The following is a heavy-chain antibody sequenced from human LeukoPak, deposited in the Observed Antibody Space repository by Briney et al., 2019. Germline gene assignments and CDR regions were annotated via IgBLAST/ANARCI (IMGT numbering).Heavy chain of an antibody. CDR3: AKEYSGYDFDY. J-gene: IGHJ4*02. CDR1: GFTLRSYD. Sequence: GGSLLLSCAASGFTLRSYDMSWVRPAPGKGLEGVAATSGSGVSSYYADSVRGRFTISRDNSQNTLYLQMDGLRAEDTALYYCAKEYSGYDFDYWGQGTLVTVSS. D-gene: IGHD5-12*01. CDR2: TSGSGVSS. V-gene: IGHV3-23*01.